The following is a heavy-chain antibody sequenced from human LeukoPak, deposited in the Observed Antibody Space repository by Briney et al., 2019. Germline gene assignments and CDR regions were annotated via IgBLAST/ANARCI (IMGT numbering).Heavy chain of an antibody. CDR1: GYSISSGYY. J-gene: IGHJ3*02. CDR3: ARDMRRYSSGWYDAFDI. CDR2: IYHSGST. Sequence: SETLSLTCTVSGYSISSGYYWGWIRQPPGKGLEWIGSIYHSGSTYYNPSLKSRVTISVDTSKNQFSLKLSSVTAADTAVYYCARDMRRYSSGWYDAFDIWGQGTMVTVSS. D-gene: IGHD6-19*01. V-gene: IGHV4-38-2*02.